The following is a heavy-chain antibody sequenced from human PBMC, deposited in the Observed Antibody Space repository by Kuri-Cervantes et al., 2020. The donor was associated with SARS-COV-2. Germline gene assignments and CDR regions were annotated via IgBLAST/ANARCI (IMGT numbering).Heavy chain of an antibody. CDR3: VRHKAAAGIVAPD. D-gene: IGHD6-13*01. CDR1: GFTFSNSD. V-gene: IGHV3-19*01. CDR2: VSWNGSRT. Sequence: GGSLRLSCAASGFTFSNSDMNWVRQAPGKGLEWVSGVSWNGSRTHYADSVKGRFIISRDNSRNFLYQQMNSLRPEDMAVYYCVRHKAAAGIVAPDWGQGTRVTVSS. J-gene: IGHJ4*02.